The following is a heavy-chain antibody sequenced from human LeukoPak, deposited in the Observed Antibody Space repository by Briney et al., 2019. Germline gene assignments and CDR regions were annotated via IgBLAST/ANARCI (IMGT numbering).Heavy chain of an antibody. CDR1: GDSISSYY. J-gene: IGHJ5*02. V-gene: IGHV4-4*07. D-gene: IGHD3-10*01. Sequence: PSETLSLTCTVSGDSISSYYWSWIRQPAGKGLEWIGRMYVSGSTNYNPSLKSRVTMSVDTSKNQFSLKMTSVTAADTAFYYCARDMARGVKAYLSWFDPWGQGILVTVST. CDR2: MYVSGST. CDR3: ARDMARGVKAYLSWFDP.